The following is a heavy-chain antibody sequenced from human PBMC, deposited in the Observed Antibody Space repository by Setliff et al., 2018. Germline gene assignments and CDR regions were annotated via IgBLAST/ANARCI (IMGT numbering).Heavy chain of an antibody. CDR3: ASYSYYDSSSYYSGFSYY. V-gene: IGHV3-7*01. Sequence: GGSLRLSCSASGFIFNNFWMSWVRQAPGKGLEWVANINQRESAKLYVDSVKGRFTISRDNAENSLYLQMTSLRAEDTAVYYCASYSYYDSSSYYSGFSYYWGQGTLVTVSS. CDR2: INQRESAK. J-gene: IGHJ4*02. CDR1: GFIFNNFW. D-gene: IGHD3-22*01.